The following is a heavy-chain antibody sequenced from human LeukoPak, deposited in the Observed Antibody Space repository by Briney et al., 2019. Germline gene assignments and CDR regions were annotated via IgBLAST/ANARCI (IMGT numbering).Heavy chain of an antibody. J-gene: IGHJ5*02. CDR1: GGSFSGYY. CDR3: ARRSTVVGMGWFDP. V-gene: IGHV4-34*01. D-gene: IGHD2-21*01. CDR2: IYYSGST. Sequence: SETLSLTCAVYGGSFSGYYWDWIRQPPGKGLEWIGNIYYSGSTYYNPSLKSRVTISVDTSKNQFSLKLSSVTAADTAVYYCARRSTVVGMGWFDPWGQGTLVTVSS.